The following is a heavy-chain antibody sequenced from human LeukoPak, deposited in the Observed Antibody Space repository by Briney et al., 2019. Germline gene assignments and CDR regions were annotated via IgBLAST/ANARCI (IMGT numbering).Heavy chain of an antibody. Sequence: PGGSLRLSCAASGFTVSSNYMSWVRQAPGKGLEWVSYISISANTIYYADSVKGRFTISRDNAKNSLYLQMNSLRAEDTAVYYCAREGLWGAARDAFDIWGQGTMVTVSS. CDR1: GFTVSSNY. D-gene: IGHD6-6*01. CDR2: ISISANTI. J-gene: IGHJ3*02. CDR3: AREGLWGAARDAFDI. V-gene: IGHV3-11*04.